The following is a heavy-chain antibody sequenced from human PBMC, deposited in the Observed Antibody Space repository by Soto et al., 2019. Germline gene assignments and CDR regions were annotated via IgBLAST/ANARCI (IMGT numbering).Heavy chain of an antibody. D-gene: IGHD6-13*01. CDR3: TKDHQWYSSNWYWGEY. CDR1: GFTFSNYA. CDR2: MSGNGGSA. V-gene: IGHV3-23*01. J-gene: IGHJ4*02. Sequence: EVQLLESGGGLVQPGGSLRLSCAASGFTFSNYAMSWVRQAPGKGLEWVSAMSGNGGSAYYADSVKGRFTISRDKSKDTLYRQMSSLRVEDTAVYYWTKDHQWYSSNWYWGEYWGQGTLVTVSS.